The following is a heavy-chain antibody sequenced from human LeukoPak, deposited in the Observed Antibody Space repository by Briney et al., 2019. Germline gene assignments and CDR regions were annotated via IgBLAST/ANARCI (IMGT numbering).Heavy chain of an antibody. CDR1: GFTFSSYS. CDR2: IYTGGTT. D-gene: IGHD3-10*01. J-gene: IGHJ4*02. V-gene: IGHV3-53*01. CDR3: AREPDAGSGNYRKYFDF. Sequence: PGGSLRLSCAASGFTFSSYSMNWVRQAPGKGLEWVSVIYTGGTTYYADSVKGRFTISRDNSKNTVYFQMNSLRAEDTAVYYCAREPDAGSGNYRKYFDFWGQGTLVTVSS.